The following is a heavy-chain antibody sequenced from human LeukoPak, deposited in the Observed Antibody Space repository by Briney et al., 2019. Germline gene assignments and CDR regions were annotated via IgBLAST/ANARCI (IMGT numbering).Heavy chain of an antibody. CDR1: GGSFSGYY. J-gene: IGHJ4*02. Sequence: PSETLSRTCAVYGGSFSGYYWSWIRQPPGKGLEWIGEINHSGSTNYNPSLKSRVTISVDTSKNQFSLKLSSVTAADTAVYYCARVVATVKIDYWGQGTLVTVSS. CDR3: ARVVATVKIDY. D-gene: IGHD4-17*01. CDR2: INHSGST. V-gene: IGHV4-34*01.